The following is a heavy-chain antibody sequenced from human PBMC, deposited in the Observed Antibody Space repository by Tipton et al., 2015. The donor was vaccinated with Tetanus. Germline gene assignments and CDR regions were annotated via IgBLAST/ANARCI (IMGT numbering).Heavy chain of an antibody. V-gene: IGHV4-31*03. D-gene: IGHD1-26*01. Sequence: TLSLTCTLSGDSMLRGGYYWSWILQFPDKGLEWIGFIYYSGSTYYNPSLQSRSTMSVDASKNFFSLRLNSVTAADTAVYYSARAVGYKGLHYYLDNWGQGALVTVSS. CDR3: ARAVGYKGLHYYLDN. CDR2: IYYSGST. J-gene: IGHJ4*02. CDR1: GDSMLRGGYY.